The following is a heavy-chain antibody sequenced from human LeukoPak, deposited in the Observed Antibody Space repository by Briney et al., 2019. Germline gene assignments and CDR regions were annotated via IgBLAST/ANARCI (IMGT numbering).Heavy chain of an antibody. D-gene: IGHD3-10*01. CDR1: GFTFTSYA. V-gene: IGHV3-23*01. CDR3: AKIPRYYYGSGTGGGYFDY. J-gene: IGHJ4*02. CDR2: ISGSGGST. Sequence: GGSLRLSCAASGFTFTSYAMSWVRQAPGKGLEWVSAISGSGGSTYYADSVKGRFTISRDNSMNTLYLQMNSLRAEDTAVYYCAKIPRYYYGSGTGGGYFDYWGQGTLVTVYS.